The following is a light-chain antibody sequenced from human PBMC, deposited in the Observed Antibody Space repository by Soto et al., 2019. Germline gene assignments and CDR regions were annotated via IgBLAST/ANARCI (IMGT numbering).Light chain of an antibody. J-gene: IGKJ1*01. V-gene: IGKV3-20*01. CDR2: GAS. Sequence: EIVLTQFPATPSLSPGGRATLSCRASQGVSSYLAWYQQKAGHAPRLLIYGASSRATGIPDRFSGSGSGTGFTLTISRLEPEDFAVYYCQQYGSSSWTFGQGTKVDIK. CDR1: QGVSSY. CDR3: QQYGSSSWT.